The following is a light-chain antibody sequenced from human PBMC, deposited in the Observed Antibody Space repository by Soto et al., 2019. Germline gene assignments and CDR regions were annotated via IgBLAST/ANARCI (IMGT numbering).Light chain of an antibody. Sequence: QPPPSLAPRLLIYGASTRATGIPARFSGSGSGTEFTLTISSLQSEDFAVYYCQHYNNWPPWTFGQGTKVEIK. V-gene: IGKV3-15*01. CDR2: GAS. CDR3: QHYNNWPPWT. J-gene: IGKJ1*01.